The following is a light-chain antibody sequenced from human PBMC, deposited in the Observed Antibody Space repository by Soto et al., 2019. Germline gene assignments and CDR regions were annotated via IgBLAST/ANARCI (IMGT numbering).Light chain of an antibody. Sequence: QSVLTQPASVSGSPGQSITITCTGSNNDIGADKFVSWYQQHLGEAPKLIIFDVSNRPSRVSHRFSGSKSGNTASLTISRLQPEDESDYYCTSFTTNLAFVFGTGTKLTVL. V-gene: IGLV2-14*03. J-gene: IGLJ1*01. CDR3: TSFTTNLAFV. CDR1: NNDIGADKF. CDR2: DVS.